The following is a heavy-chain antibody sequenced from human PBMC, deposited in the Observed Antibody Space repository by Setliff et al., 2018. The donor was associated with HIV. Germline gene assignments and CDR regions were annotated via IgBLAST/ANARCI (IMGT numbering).Heavy chain of an antibody. D-gene: IGHD3-22*01. CDR3: ARDLSGYTFDY. Sequence: SETLSLTCTVSGGSISTSGTYWSWIRQHPERGLEWIGYIHFSGGTYYNPSLPSLESRVTISVATSKNQFSLMLKSVTAADTAVYFCARDLSGYTFDYWGHGTLVTVSS. J-gene: IGHJ4*03. V-gene: IGHV4-31*03. CDR1: GGSISTSGTY. CDR2: IHFSGGT.